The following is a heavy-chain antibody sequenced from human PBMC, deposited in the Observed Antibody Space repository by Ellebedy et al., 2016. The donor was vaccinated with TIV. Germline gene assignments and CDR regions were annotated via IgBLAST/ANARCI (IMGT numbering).Heavy chain of an antibody. V-gene: IGHV3-23*01. Sequence: GESLKISCAASGFTFSNYAMSWVRQAPGKGLEWVSAISGSGGSTYYADSVKGRFTISRDNSKNTLYLQMNSLRAEDTAVYYCANRGSGNYWGQGTLVTVSS. CDR3: ANRGSGNY. D-gene: IGHD3-10*01. CDR2: ISGSGGST. J-gene: IGHJ4*02. CDR1: GFTFSNYA.